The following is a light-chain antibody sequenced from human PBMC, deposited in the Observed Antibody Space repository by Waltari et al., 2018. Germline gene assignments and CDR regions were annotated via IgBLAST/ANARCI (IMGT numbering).Light chain of an antibody. CDR3: HQSSSLPRT. J-gene: IGKJ1*01. V-gene: IGKV6-21*01. Sequence: EIVLTQSPDFQSVTPMEKVTITCRASQSIVSSFHWYQQKPDKSPKLLIKYASQSFSGVPSRFSGSGSGTDFTLTINSREAEDAATYYCHQSSSLPRTFGQGTKVEIK. CDR1: QSIVSS. CDR2: YAS.